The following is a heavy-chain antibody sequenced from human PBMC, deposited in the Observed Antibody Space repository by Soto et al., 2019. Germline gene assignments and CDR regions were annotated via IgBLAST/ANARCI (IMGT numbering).Heavy chain of an antibody. J-gene: IGHJ4*02. D-gene: IGHD3-10*01. Sequence: QVQLVQSGAELKKPGSSVKVSCKASGDTFSFYTINWVRQAPGLGLEWMGRVNPILSMSNYAQKFQGRVTMTADKSTSTGYMELLSLRSEDTAFYYCATSYGSGYRAFDYWGQGALVTVSS. CDR1: GDTFSFYT. V-gene: IGHV1-69*02. CDR3: ATSYGSGYRAFDY. CDR2: VNPILSMS.